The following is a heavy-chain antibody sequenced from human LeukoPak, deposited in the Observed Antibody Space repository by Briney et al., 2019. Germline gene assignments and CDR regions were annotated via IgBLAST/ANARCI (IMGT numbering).Heavy chain of an antibody. CDR1: GFTFSSYS. CDR2: ISSSSSYI. CDR3: ARGTPSSSGWLYYGMDV. D-gene: IGHD6-19*01. Sequence: AGGSLRLSCAASGFTFSSYSMNWVRQAPGKGLEWVSSISSSSSYIYYADSVKGRFTISRDNSKNTLYLQMKSLRAEDTAVYYCARGTPSSSGWLYYGMDVWGQGTTVTVSS. V-gene: IGHV3-21*01. J-gene: IGHJ6*02.